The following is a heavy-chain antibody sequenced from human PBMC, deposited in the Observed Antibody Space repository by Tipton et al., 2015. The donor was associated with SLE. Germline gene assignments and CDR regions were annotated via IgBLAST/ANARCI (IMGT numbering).Heavy chain of an antibody. CDR3: ARRTSGYAPDY. Sequence: TLSLTCTVSGGSITSSGFYWGWFRQPPGKGLEWIGSIDYSGRTYYTPSLKSQLTISVDTSENQFSLKLNSVTAADTAFYYCARRTSGYAPDYWRQGTVVNVSS. D-gene: IGHD5-12*01. CDR1: GGSITSSGFY. J-gene: IGHJ4*02. V-gene: IGHV4-39*07. CDR2: IDYSGRT.